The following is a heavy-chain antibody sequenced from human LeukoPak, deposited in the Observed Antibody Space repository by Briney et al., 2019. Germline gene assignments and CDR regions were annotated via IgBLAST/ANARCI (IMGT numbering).Heavy chain of an antibody. CDR2: INSDGSST. V-gene: IGHV3-74*01. D-gene: IGHD3-10*01. CDR1: GFTFSSYW. J-gene: IGHJ4*02. Sequence: QPGGSLRLSCAASGFTFSSYWMHWVRQAPGKGLVWVSRINSDGSSTSYADSVKGRFTISRDNAKNTLYLQMNSLRAEDTAVYYCATGSGRKGSLDYWGQGTLVTVSS. CDR3: ATGSGRKGSLDY.